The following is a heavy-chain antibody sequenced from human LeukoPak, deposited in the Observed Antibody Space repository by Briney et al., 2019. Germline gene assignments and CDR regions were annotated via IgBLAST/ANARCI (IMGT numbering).Heavy chain of an antibody. CDR2: IKSKTDGGTT. D-gene: IGHD3-16*02. CDR1: GFTFSNAW. CDR3: TTGFYDYVWGSCRYRRYFDY. V-gene: IGHV3-15*07. Sequence: KAGGSLRLSCAASGFTFSNAWMNWVRQAPGKGLEWVGRIKSKTDGGTTDYAAPVKGRFTISRDDSKNTLYLQMNSLKTEDTAVYYCTTGFYDYVWGSCRYRRYFDYWGQGTLVTVSS. J-gene: IGHJ4*02.